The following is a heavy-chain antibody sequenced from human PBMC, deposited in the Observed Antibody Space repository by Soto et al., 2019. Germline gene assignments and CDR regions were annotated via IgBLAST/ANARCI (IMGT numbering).Heavy chain of an antibody. J-gene: IGHJ6*02. CDR1: GFTFEDYT. CDR3: ANFYSSSSYYYYGMDV. CDR2: ISWDGGST. V-gene: IGHV3-43*01. Sequence: LILSCAASGFTFEDYTQHLVRQASGKGLEWVSLISWDGGSTYYADSVKGRFTISRDNSKNSLYLQMNSLRTEDTALYYCANFYSSSSYYYYGMDVWGQGTTVTVSS. D-gene: IGHD6-6*01.